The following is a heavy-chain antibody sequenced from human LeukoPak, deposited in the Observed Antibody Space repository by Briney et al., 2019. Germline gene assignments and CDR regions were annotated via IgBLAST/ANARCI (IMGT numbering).Heavy chain of an antibody. J-gene: IGHJ6*03. V-gene: IGHV3-21*01. CDR1: GFTFSSYS. D-gene: IGHD1-26*01. CDR3: ASLGAAYYYYYYMDV. Sequence: KPGGSLRLSCAASGFTFSSYSMNWVRQAPGKGLEWVSCISSSSSYIYYADSVKGRFTISRDNAKNSLYLQMNSLRAEDTAVYYCASLGAAYYYYYYMDVWGKGTTVTVSS. CDR2: ISSSSSYI.